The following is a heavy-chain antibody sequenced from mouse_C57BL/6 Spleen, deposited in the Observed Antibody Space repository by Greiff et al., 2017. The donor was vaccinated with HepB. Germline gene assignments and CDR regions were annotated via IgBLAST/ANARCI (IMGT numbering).Heavy chain of an antibody. Sequence: VQLQHSGPELVKPGASVKISCKASGYTFTDYYMNWVKQSHGKSLEWIGDINPNNGGTNYNEKFKSKATLTVDKSSSTAYMQLSSLTSEDSAVYYCARGLNYGSILYFDYWGQGTTLTVSS. J-gene: IGHJ2*01. CDR2: INPNNGGT. CDR1: GYTFTDYY. V-gene: IGHV1-26*01. D-gene: IGHD1-1*01. CDR3: ARGLNYGSILYFDY.